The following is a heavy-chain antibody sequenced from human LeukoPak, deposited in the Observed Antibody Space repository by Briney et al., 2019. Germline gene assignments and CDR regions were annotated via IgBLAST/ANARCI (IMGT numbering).Heavy chain of an antibody. CDR3: AKTYSGSLGTQDY. D-gene: IGHD1-26*01. CDR1: GFTFSSYA. V-gene: IGHV3-30*04. Sequence: GSLLLSCAASGFTFSSYAMHWVRQAPGKGLEWVAVISYDGSNKYYADSVKGRFTISRDNSKNTLYLQMNSLRAEDTAVYYCAKTYSGSLGTQDYWGQGTLVTVSS. J-gene: IGHJ4*02. CDR2: ISYDGSNK.